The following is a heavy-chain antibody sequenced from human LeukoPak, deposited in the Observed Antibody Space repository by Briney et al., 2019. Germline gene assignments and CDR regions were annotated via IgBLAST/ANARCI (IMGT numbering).Heavy chain of an antibody. V-gene: IGHV1-2*02. CDR2: INPNSGGT. CDR1: GYTFTGCY. J-gene: IGHJ4*02. CDR3: ARVPACSGGSCYAGSNFDY. D-gene: IGHD2-15*01. Sequence: ASVKVSCKASGYTFTGCYMHWVRQAPGQGLEWMGWINPNSGGTNYAQKFQGRVTMTRDTSISTAYMELSRLRSDDTAVYYCARVPACSGGSCYAGSNFDYWGQGTLVTVSS.